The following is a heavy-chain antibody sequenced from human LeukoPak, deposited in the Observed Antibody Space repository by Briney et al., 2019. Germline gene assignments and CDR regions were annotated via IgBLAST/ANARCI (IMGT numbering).Heavy chain of an antibody. J-gene: IGHJ3*02. CDR3: ARLHSAVYYGDAFDI. CDR2: ISYDGSNK. Sequence: GGSLRLSCAASGFTFSSYAMHWVRQAPGKGLEWVAVISYDGSNKYYADSVKGRFTVSRDNVKNSLFLQMNSLRVEVTAAYYCARLHSAVYYGDAFDIWGQGTMVTVSS. CDR1: GFTFSSYA. D-gene: IGHD3-10*01. V-gene: IGHV3-30-3*01.